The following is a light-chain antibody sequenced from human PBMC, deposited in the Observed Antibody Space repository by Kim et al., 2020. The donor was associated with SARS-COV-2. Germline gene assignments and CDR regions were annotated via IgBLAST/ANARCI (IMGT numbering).Light chain of an antibody. CDR2: DIS. CDR1: QSVSHY. J-gene: IGKJ2*01. V-gene: IGKV3-11*01. CDR3: QQRANWRT. Sequence: LSWSPGERATLACRASQSVSHYLALYQQKPGQAPSLLIYDISTRATGVPARFSGSGSGTDFTLTISSLEPEDFAVYYCQQRANWRTFGQGTKLEIK.